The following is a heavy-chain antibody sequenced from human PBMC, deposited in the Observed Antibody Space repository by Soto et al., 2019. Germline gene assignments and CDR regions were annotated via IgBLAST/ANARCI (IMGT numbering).Heavy chain of an antibody. Sequence: GSLRLSCAASGFTFSDYYMSWIRQAPGKGLEWVSYISSSSSYTNYADSVKGRFTISRDNAKNSLYLQMNSLRAEDTAVYYCARRYSSGWYYFDYWGQGTLVTVSS. V-gene: IGHV3-11*06. CDR2: ISSSSSYT. CDR1: GFTFSDYY. D-gene: IGHD6-19*01. CDR3: ARRYSSGWYYFDY. J-gene: IGHJ4*02.